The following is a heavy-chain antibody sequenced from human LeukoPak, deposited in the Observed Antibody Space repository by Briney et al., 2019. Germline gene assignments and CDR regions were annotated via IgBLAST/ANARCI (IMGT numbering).Heavy chain of an antibody. CDR2: IKQDGSEK. Sequence: GGSLRLSCAASGFTFSSYWMSWVRQAPGKGLEWVANIKQDGSEKYYVDSVKGRLTISRDNSKNTVFLQMNSLRAEDTALYYCAKDLNHYDILTGVWDSWGQGTLVTVSS. CDR1: GFTFSSYW. V-gene: IGHV3-7*03. CDR3: AKDLNHYDILTGVWDS. D-gene: IGHD3-9*01. J-gene: IGHJ4*02.